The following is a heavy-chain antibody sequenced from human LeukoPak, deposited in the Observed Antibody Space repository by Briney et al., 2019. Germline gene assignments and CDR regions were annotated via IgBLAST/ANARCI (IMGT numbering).Heavy chain of an antibody. CDR2: INAGNGNT. J-gene: IGHJ3*02. Sequence: ASVKVSCKASGYTFTSYAMHWVRQAPGQRLEWMGWINAGNGNTKYSQKFQGRVTITRDTSASTAYKELSSLRSEDTAVYYCARGDPGSYSAFDIWGQGTMVTVSS. D-gene: IGHD1-26*01. V-gene: IGHV1-3*01. CDR3: ARGDPGSYSAFDI. CDR1: GYTFTSYA.